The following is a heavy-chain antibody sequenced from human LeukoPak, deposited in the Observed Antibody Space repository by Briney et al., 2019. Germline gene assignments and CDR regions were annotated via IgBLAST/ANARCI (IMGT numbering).Heavy chain of an antibody. D-gene: IGHD6-19*01. V-gene: IGHV6-1*01. CDR2: TYYRSKWYN. Sequence: SQTLSLTCAISGDSVSSNSAAWNWIRQSPSRGLEWLGRTYYRSKWYNDYAVSVKSRITINPDTSKNQFSLQLNSVTPEDTAVYYCARGGIAVAGTPRVYFDYWGQGTLVTVSS. J-gene: IGHJ4*02. CDR1: GDSVSSNSAA. CDR3: ARGGIAVAGTPRVYFDY.